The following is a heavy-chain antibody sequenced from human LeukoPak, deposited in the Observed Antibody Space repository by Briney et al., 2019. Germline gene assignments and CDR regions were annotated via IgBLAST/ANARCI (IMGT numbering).Heavy chain of an antibody. CDR3: ARAREWELLYDY. CDR2: IYSGGST. CDR1: GFTVSSNY. Sequence: TGGSLRLSCAASGFTVSSNYVSWVRRAPGKGLEWVSVIYSGGSTYYADSVKGRFTISRDNSKNTLYLQMNSLRAEDTAVYYCARAREWELLYDYWGQGTLVTVSS. J-gene: IGHJ4*02. V-gene: IGHV3-66*01. D-gene: IGHD1-26*01.